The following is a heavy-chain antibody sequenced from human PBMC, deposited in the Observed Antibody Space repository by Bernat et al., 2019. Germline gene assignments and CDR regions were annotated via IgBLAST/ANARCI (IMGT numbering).Heavy chain of an antibody. Sequence: VQLVESGGGLIQPGGSLRLSCAASGFTVSSNYMSWVRQAPGKGLEWVAVISYDGSNKYYADSVKGRFTISRDNSKNTLYLQMNSLRAEDTAVYYCAKDQGGYGMDVWGQGTTVTVSS. CDR2: ISYDGSNK. CDR3: AKDQGGYGMDV. D-gene: IGHD2-15*01. CDR1: GFTVSSNY. V-gene: IGHV3-30*18. J-gene: IGHJ6*02.